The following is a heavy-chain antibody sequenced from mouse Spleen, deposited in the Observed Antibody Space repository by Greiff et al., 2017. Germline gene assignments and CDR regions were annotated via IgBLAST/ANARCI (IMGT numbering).Heavy chain of an antibody. Sequence: EVKVVESGGGLVQPKGSLKLSCAASGFSFNTYAMNWVRQAPGKGLEWVARIRSKSNNYATYYADSVKDRFTISRDDSESMLYLQMNNLKTEDTAMYYCVRRVSGTGYFDVWGTGTTVTVSS. V-gene: IGHV10-1*01. CDR3: VRRVSGTGYFDV. D-gene: IGHD6-2*01. CDR2: IRSKSNNYAT. CDR1: GFSFNTYA. J-gene: IGHJ1*03.